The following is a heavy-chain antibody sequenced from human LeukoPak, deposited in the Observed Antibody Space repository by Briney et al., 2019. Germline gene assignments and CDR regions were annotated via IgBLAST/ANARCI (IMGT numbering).Heavy chain of an antibody. J-gene: IGHJ3*02. V-gene: IGHV3-49*04. CDR2: IASETYGGTA. D-gene: IGHD3-22*01. CDR3: TREVTGSSGREAFDI. CDR1: GFTFGDYA. Sequence: GGSLRLSCTASGFTFGDYAMTWVRQAPGKGLEWVGFIASETYGGTAEYAASVKGRFTISRDASKSIAYLQMNSLKTEDTAVYYCTREVTGSSGREAFDIWGQGTMVTVSS.